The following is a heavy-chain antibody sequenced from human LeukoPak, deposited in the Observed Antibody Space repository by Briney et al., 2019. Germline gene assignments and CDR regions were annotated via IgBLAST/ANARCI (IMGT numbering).Heavy chain of an antibody. V-gene: IGHV3-21*01. J-gene: IGHJ3*02. CDR2: ISSSSSSYI. CDR3: ARDERDNSVYAFNI. Sequence: PGGSLRLSCAASGFTFSSYSMNWVRQAPGKGLEWVSSISSSSSSYIYYADSVKGRFTISRDNSKNTLYLQMNSLRAEDTAVYYCARDERDNSVYAFNIWGQGTMVTVSS. CDR1: GFTFSSYS. D-gene: IGHD5/OR15-5a*01.